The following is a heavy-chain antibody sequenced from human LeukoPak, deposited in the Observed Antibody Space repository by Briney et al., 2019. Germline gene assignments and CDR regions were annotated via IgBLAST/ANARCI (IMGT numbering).Heavy chain of an antibody. J-gene: IGHJ4*02. CDR1: GGSISGYF. V-gene: IGHV4-4*07. D-gene: IGHD5-12*01. Sequence: SETLSLTCTVSGGSISGYFWTWIRQPAGKELEWIGRIYSSGTAYYNPSPESRVTISLATFNNQFSLKVTSVTAADTAVYYCARGTEKTRISGYYSFDHWGRGLLVTVSS. CDR2: IYSSGTA. CDR3: ARGTEKTRISGYYSFDH.